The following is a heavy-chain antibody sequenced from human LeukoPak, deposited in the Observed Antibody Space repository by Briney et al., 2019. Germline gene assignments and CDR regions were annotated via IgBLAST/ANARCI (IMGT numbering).Heavy chain of an antibody. CDR3: AKFLGVVGATPPRYFDY. J-gene: IGHJ4*02. V-gene: IGHV3-23*01. Sequence: GGSLRLSCAASGFTFSSYAMSWVRQAPGKGLEWVSAISGSGGSTYYADSVKGRFTISRDNSKNTLYLQMNSLRAEDTAVYYCAKFLGVVGATPPRYFDYRGRGTLVTVSS. CDR1: GFTFSSYA. CDR2: ISGSGGST. D-gene: IGHD1-26*01.